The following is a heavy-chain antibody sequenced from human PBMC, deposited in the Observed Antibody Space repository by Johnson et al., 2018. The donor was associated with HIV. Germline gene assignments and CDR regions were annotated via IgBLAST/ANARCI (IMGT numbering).Heavy chain of an antibody. D-gene: IGHD1-7*01. CDR2: ISYDGSNK. J-gene: IGHJ3*02. CDR1: GFTFSSYA. V-gene: IGHV3-30*04. Sequence: VQLVESGGGVVQTGRSLRLSCAASGFTFSSYAMHWVRQAPGKGLEWVAVISYDGSNKYYADSVKGRFTISRDNSKNTRYLQMNSLRAEDTAVYYCARDWNNWNYGVPDAFDIWGQGTMVTVSS. CDR3: ARDWNNWNYGVPDAFDI.